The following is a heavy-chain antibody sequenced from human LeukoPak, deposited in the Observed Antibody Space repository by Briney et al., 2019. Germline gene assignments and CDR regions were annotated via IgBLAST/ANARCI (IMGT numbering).Heavy chain of an antibody. V-gene: IGHV1-2*02. Sequence: ASVKVSCKASGYTFTSYYMHWVRQAPGQGLEWMGWINPNSGGTNYAQKFQGRVTTTRDTSISTAYMELSRLRSDDTAVYYCARAMAYGDDAFDIWGQGTMVTVSS. CDR1: GYTFTSYY. CDR3: ARAMAYGDDAFDI. D-gene: IGHD3-10*01. J-gene: IGHJ3*02. CDR2: INPNSGGT.